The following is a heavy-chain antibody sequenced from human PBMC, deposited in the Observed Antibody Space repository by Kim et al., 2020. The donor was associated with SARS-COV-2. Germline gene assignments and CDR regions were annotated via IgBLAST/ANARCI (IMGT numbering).Heavy chain of an antibody. CDR2: IKEDGTEQ. CDR3: ARVHGLGSWAMDV. V-gene: IGHV3-7*03. CDR1: GFTFSTHW. J-gene: IGHJ6*02. Sequence: GGSLRLSCAASGFTFSTHWMAWVRQLPGKGLEWVANIKEDGTEQYYADSLMGRFMISRDNSKNSLYLQMNSLRAEDTAVYYCARVHGLGSWAMDVWGQGTTVTVSS. D-gene: IGHD3-10*01.